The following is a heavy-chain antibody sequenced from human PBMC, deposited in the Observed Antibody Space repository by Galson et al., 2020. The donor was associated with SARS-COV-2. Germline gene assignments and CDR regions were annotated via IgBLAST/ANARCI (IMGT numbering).Heavy chain of an antibody. D-gene: IGHD2-2*02. J-gene: IGHJ4*02. Sequence: SQTLSLTCTVSGGSISSNSYYWGWIRQPPGKGLEWIGSIYYSGSTYYNPSVKSRVTISVDTSKNQFSLKLSSMTAADTAVYYCARHGVSGFAVVPAVIGHWGQGTLVTVSS. CDR3: ARHGVSGFAVVPAVIGH. CDR2: IYYSGST. CDR1: GGSISSNSYY. V-gene: IGHV4-39*01.